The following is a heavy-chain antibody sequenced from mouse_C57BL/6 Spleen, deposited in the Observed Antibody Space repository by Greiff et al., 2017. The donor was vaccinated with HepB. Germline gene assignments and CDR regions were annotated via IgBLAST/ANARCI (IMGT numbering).Heavy chain of an antibody. CDR3: ARYYGSPWYFDV. D-gene: IGHD1-1*01. J-gene: IGHJ1*03. CDR2: IYPGGGYT. V-gene: IGHV1-63*01. Sequence: VKLMESGAELVRPGTSVKMSCKASGYTFTNYWIGWAKQRPGHGLEWIGDIYPGGGYTNYNEKFKGKATLTADKSSSTAYMQFSSLTSEDSAIYYCARYYGSPWYFDVWGTGTTVTVSS. CDR1: GYTFTNYW.